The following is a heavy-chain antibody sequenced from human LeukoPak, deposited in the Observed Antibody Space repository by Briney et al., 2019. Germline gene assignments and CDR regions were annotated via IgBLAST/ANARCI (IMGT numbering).Heavy chain of an antibody. V-gene: IGHV3-23*01. Sequence: PGGSLRLSCAASGFTFSSYAMSWVRQAPGKGLEWVSAISGSGGSTYYADSVKGRFTISRDNSKNTLYLQMNSLRAEDTAVYYRAKDPGGELLTGYYYYYGMDVWGQGTTVTVSS. CDR1: GFTFSSYA. J-gene: IGHJ6*02. D-gene: IGHD1-26*01. CDR3: AKDPGGELLTGYYYYYGMDV. CDR2: ISGSGGST.